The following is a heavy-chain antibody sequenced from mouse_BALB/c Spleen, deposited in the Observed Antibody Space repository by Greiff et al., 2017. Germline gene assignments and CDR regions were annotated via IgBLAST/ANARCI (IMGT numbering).Heavy chain of an antibody. CDR1: GFNIKDTY. Sequence: VQLQQSGAELVKPGASVKLSCTASGFNIKDTYMHWVKQRPEQGLEWIGRIDPANGNTKYDPKFQGKATITAATSSNTAYLQLSSLTSEDAAVYYCALLSVWKGGYFDVWGAGTTVTVSS. CDR2: IDPANGNT. D-gene: IGHD2-10*02. CDR3: ALLSVWKGGYFDV. V-gene: IGHV14-3*02. J-gene: IGHJ1*01.